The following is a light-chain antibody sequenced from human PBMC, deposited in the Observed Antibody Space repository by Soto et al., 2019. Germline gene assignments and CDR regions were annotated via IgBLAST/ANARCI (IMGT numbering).Light chain of an antibody. CDR1: SSNIGNNY. CDR2: ENN. CDR3: GTWDSSLRGVV. V-gene: IGLV1-51*02. Sequence: QSVLTQPPSVSAAPGQKVTISCSGSSSNIGNNYVSWYQQLPGTAPKLLIYENNKRPSGIPDRFSGSKSGTSATLGITGLRTGDEADYYCGTWDSSLRGVVFGGGTKLTVL. J-gene: IGLJ2*01.